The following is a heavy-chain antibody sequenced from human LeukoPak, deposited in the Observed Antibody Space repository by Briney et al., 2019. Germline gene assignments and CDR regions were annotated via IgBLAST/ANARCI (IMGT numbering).Heavy chain of an antibody. CDR3: ARASFCTSTNCQIDY. D-gene: IGHD2-2*01. CDR2: IYSSGST. V-gene: IGHV4-59*01. CDR1: GGSISSYY. J-gene: IGHJ4*02. Sequence: SETLSLTCTVSGGSISSYYWSWIRQPPGKGLEWIGYIYSSGSTIFNPSLKSRVTMSVDTSKNQFSLKLSSVTAADTAVYYCARASFCTSTNCQIDYWGLGTLVTVSS.